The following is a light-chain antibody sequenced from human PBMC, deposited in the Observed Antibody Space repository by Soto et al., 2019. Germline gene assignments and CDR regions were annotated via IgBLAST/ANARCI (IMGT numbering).Light chain of an antibody. CDR2: GAS. V-gene: IGKV3-15*01. J-gene: IGKJ2*01. CDR3: QHSSDRPPST. CDR1: QSVGSN. Sequence: EIVMTQSPATLSESPGERATLSCKASQSVGSNLAWYQQKPGQAPRLLIYGASTRATGIPARCSGSESGTQFTLTISSLQSEDFAVYNCQHSSDRPPSTFGQGTKREI.